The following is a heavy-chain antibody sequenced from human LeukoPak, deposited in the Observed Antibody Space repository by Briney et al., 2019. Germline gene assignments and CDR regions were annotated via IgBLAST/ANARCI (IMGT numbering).Heavy chain of an antibody. Sequence: SVKVSCKASGGTFSSYAISWVRQAPGQGLEWMGRIIPILGIANYAQKFQGRVTITADKSTSTAYMELSSLRSEDTAVYYCARSPVAGGDYFDYWGQGTLVTVSS. CDR2: IIPILGIA. V-gene: IGHV1-69*04. D-gene: IGHD6-19*01. CDR1: GGTFSSYA. CDR3: ARSPVAGGDYFDY. J-gene: IGHJ4*02.